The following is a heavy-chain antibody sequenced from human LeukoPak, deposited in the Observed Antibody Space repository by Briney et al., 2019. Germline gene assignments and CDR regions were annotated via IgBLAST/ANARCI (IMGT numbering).Heavy chain of an antibody. Sequence: SETLSLTCTVSGGSISSSSYYWGWIRQPPGKGLEWIGSIYYSGSTYYNPSLKSRVTISVDTSKNQFSLKLSSVTAADTAVYYCVRLELAAAGSLWFDPWGQGTLVTVSS. V-gene: IGHV4-39*01. J-gene: IGHJ5*02. CDR1: GGSISSSSYY. CDR3: VRLELAAAGSLWFDP. D-gene: IGHD6-13*01. CDR2: IYYSGST.